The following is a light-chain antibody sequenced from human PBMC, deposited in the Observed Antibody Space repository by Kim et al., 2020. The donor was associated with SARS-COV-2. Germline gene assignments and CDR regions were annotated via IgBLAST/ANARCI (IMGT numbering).Light chain of an antibody. CDR2: LEGSGSY. Sequence: QPVLTQSSSASASLGSSVKLTCTLSSGHSSYIIAWHQQQPGKAPRYLMKLEGSGSYIKGSGVPDRFSGSSSGADRYLTISNLQSEDEADYYCETWDSNTHWVFGGGTQLTVL. J-gene: IGLJ3*02. CDR1: SGHSSYI. V-gene: IGLV4-60*03. CDR3: ETWDSNTHWV.